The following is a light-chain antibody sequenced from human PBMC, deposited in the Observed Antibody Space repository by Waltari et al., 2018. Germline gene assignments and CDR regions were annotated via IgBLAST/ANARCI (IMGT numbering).Light chain of an antibody. V-gene: IGKV1-39*01. CDR2: ASN. J-gene: IGKJ1*01. Sequence: DIQMTQSPSSLSASVGDRLTITCRASQSIDFYLHWYRQRPGKAPELLIYASNILQSGVPSRFRGSGSGTEFTLTISSLQTEDFAIYYCQQSYSSPWTFGPGTKVEIE. CDR1: QSIDFY. CDR3: QQSYSSPWT.